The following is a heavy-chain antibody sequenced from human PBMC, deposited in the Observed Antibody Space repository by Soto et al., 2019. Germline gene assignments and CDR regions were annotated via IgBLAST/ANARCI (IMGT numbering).Heavy chain of an antibody. CDR2: IYYSGST. D-gene: IGHD6-13*01. J-gene: IGHJ4*02. CDR1: GGSISSYY. V-gene: IGHV4-59*08. CDR3: ARSYQTAAGPMYYFDY. Sequence: LSLTCTVSGGSISSYYCSLIRQPPGKGLEWIGYIYYSGSTNYNPSLKSRVTISVDTSKNQFSLKLSSVTAADTAVYYCARSYQTAAGPMYYFDYWGQGTLVTVSS.